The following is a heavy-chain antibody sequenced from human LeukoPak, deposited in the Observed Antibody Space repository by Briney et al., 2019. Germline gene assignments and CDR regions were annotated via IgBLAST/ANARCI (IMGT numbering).Heavy chain of an antibody. V-gene: IGHV3-23*01. CDR2: ISGSGGNT. D-gene: IGHD6-13*01. J-gene: IGHJ4*02. CDR1: GFTFSTYS. CDR3: AKYPASGGYFDY. Sequence: GGSLRLSCAASGFTFSTYSMSWVRQAPGKGLEWVSGISGSGGNTYYADSVKGRFTISRDNSKNTLYLRMNSLRAEDTAIFYCAKYPASGGYFDYWGQGTPVTVSS.